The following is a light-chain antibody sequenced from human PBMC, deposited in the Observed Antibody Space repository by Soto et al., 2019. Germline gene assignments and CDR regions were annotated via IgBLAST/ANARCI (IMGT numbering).Light chain of an antibody. V-gene: IGLV1-51*01. J-gene: IGLJ2*01. CDR2: DNN. CDR1: SSNIGNNY. CDR3: GTWDSSLSAGV. Sequence: QSVLTQPPSVSAAPGQKVTISCSGSSSNIGNNYVSWYQQLPGTAPKLHIYDNNKRPSGIPDRFSGSKSGTSATLGITGLQTGDEADYYCGTWDSSLSAGVFGGGTKVTVL.